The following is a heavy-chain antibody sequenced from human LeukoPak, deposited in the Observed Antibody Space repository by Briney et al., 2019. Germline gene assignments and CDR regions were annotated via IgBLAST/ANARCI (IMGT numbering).Heavy chain of an antibody. CDR3: ARGGVASDY. V-gene: IGHV3-7*01. CDR1: GFTFSSYG. Sequence: GGSLRLSCAASGFTFSSYGMHWVRQAPGKGLEWVANIKQDGSEKYYVDSVKGRFTISRDNAKNSLYLQMNSLRAEDTAVYYCARGGVASDYWGQGTLVTVSS. CDR2: IKQDGSEK. D-gene: IGHD5-12*01. J-gene: IGHJ4*02.